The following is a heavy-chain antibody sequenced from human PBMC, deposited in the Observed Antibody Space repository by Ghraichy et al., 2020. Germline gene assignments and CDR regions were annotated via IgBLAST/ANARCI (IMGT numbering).Heavy chain of an antibody. J-gene: IGHJ4*02. CDR3: ARGVYVALGN. CDR1: GGSFSGYY. D-gene: IGHD2-8*01. CDR2: INHSGST. V-gene: IGHV4-34*01. Sequence: SETLSLTCAVYGGSFSGYYWSWIRQPPGKGLEWIGEINHSGSTNYNPSLKSRVTISVDTSKNQFSLKLSSVTAADTAVYYCARGVYVALGNWGQGTLVTVSS.